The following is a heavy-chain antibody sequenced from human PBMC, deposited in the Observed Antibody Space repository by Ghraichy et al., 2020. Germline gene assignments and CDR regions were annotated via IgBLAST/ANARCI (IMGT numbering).Heavy chain of an antibody. V-gene: IGHV3-9*01. CDR1: GFTFDDYT. Sequence: SLNISCAASGFTFDDYTMHWIRQTPGKGLEWVAGISWTSNDIDYADSVKGRFAVSRDNAKNSLYLQMNRLRTDDTALYYCAKGYYLGIAGVKDVFDMWGPGTMVTVSS. J-gene: IGHJ3*02. CDR2: ISWTSNDI. D-gene: IGHD6-13*01. CDR3: AKGYYLGIAGVKDVFDM.